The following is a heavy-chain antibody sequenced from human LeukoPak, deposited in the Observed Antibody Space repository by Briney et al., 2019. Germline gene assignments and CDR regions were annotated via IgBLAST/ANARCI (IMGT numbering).Heavy chain of an antibody. Sequence: PSETLSLTCTVSGGSISSSSYYWGWIRQPPGKGLEWIGSIYYSGSTYYNPSLESRVTISVDTSKNQFSLKLSSVTAADTAVYYCARRGYSYGQSDYWGQGTLVTVSS. CDR2: IYYSGST. CDR3: ARRGYSYGQSDY. CDR1: GGSISSSSYY. D-gene: IGHD5-18*01. V-gene: IGHV4-39*07. J-gene: IGHJ4*02.